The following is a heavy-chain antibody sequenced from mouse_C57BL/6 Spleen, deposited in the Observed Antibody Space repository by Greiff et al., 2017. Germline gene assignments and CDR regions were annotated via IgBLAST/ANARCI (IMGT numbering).Heavy chain of an antibody. CDR3: ASIYYGYDGDYYAMDD. V-gene: IGHV2-2*01. J-gene: IGHJ4*01. D-gene: IGHD2-2*01. CDR2: IWSGGST. Sequence: VQRVESGPGLVQPSQSLSITCTVSGFSLTSYGVHWVRQSPGKGLEWLGVIWSGGSTDSNAAFISRLSISKDNSKSQVFFKMNSLQADDTAIYYCASIYYGYDGDYYAMDDWGQGTSVTVDS. CDR1: GFSLTSYG.